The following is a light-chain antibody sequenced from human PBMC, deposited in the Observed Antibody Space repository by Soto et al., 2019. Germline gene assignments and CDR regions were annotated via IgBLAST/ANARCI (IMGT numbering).Light chain of an antibody. V-gene: IGKV3-15*01. CDR2: GAS. Sequence: IVLTHSPGTLSFSPGERSTLSFSSSQSVSNNYLVWYQQRPGQAPRLLMYGASARADGIPARFTGSGSGTEFTLTISSLQSEDFAVYYCQQYHNWPPGLTFGGGTKVDIK. CDR1: QSVSNNY. CDR3: QQYHNWPPGLT. J-gene: IGKJ4*01.